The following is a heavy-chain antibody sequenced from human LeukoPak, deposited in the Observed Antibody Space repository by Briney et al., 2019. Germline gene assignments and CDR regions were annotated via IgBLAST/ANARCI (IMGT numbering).Heavy chain of an antibody. Sequence: SQTLSLTCTVSGGSISSYYWSWIRQPAGKGLEWIGRIYTSGSTNYNPSLKSRVTMSVDTSKNQFSLKLSSVTAADTAVYYCARYYDSSGYNWFDPWGQGTLVTDSS. CDR3: ARYYDSSGYNWFDP. CDR2: IYTSGST. D-gene: IGHD3-22*01. CDR1: GGSISSYY. V-gene: IGHV4-4*07. J-gene: IGHJ5*02.